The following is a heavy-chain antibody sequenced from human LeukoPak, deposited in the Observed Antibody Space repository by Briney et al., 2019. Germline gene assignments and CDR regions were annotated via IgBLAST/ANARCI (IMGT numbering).Heavy chain of an antibody. D-gene: IGHD3-10*01. CDR1: GYTFTSYG. CDR2: ISPYNGNT. V-gene: IGHV1-18*01. Sequence: ASVKVSCKASGYTFTSYGINWVRQAPGQGLELVGWISPYNGNTNSAQKLQGRVTMTTDTSTTTAYMELRSLRSDDTAVYYCARTPRGLPSFNWFDPWGQGTLVTVSS. CDR3: ARTPRGLPSFNWFDP. J-gene: IGHJ5*02.